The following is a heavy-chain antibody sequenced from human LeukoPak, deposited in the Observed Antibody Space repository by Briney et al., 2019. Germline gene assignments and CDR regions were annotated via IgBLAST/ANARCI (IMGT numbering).Heavy chain of an antibody. D-gene: IGHD1-26*01. J-gene: IGHJ4*02. Sequence: GGSLRLSCAASGFTFSNFAMHWVRQAPGKGLEWVAVISYDGSNKYYADSVKGRFTISRDSSKNTLYLQMNSLKAEDTAVYYCMTDSRWEEVNFLDYWGQGTLVTVSS. CDR1: GFTFSNFA. CDR3: MTDSRWEEVNFLDY. CDR2: ISYDGSNK. V-gene: IGHV3-30-3*01.